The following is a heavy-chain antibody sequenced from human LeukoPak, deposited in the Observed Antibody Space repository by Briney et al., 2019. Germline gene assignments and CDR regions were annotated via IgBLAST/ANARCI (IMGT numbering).Heavy chain of an antibody. CDR2: ISGSGGST. CDR3: AKDQYSNYYFDY. V-gene: IGHV3-23*01. D-gene: IGHD4-11*01. CDR1: GFTFSSYA. J-gene: IGHJ4*02. Sequence: GGSLRLSCAASGFTFSSYAMSWVRQAPGKGLEWVSAISGSGGSTYYADSVKGRFTISRDNSKNTLYLQMNTLRAEDAAVYYCAKDQYSNYYFDYWGQGTLVTVSS.